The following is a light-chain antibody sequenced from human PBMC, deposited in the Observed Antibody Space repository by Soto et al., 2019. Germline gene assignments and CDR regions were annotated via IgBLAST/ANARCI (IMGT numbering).Light chain of an antibody. CDR3: QQRYKWPAST. CDR2: YTS. CDR1: ESVKTY. J-gene: IGKJ5*01. Sequence: EVVLTQSSATLSLSPGERATLSCRASESVKTYVAVFQQEPGQAPRLLIYYTSNRATGIPPRFSGSGSGTDFTLTIDNLEAEDFAVYYCQQRYKWPASTFGQGTRLEIK. V-gene: IGKV3-11*01.